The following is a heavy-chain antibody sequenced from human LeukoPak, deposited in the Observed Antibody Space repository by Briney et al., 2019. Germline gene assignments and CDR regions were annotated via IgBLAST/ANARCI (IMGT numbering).Heavy chain of an antibody. CDR1: GYSISSGYY. J-gene: IGHJ4*02. Sequence: PSETLSLTCAVSGYSISSGYYWGWIRQPPGKGLEGIGSIYHSGSTYSNPSLKSRVTISVDTSKNQFSLKLSSVTAADTAVYYCARVFYDSNGYRKTLDYWGQGTLVTVSS. CDR2: IYHSGST. D-gene: IGHD3-22*01. V-gene: IGHV4-38-2*01. CDR3: ARVFYDSNGYRKTLDY.